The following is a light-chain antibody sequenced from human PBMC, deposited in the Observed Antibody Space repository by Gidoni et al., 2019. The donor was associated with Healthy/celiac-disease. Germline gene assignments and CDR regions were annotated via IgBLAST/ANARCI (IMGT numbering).Light chain of an antibody. CDR1: SGSIASNY. V-gene: IGLV6-57*04. J-gene: IGLJ2*01. CDR2: EDN. Sequence: NFILTHTHSVSEAPGKTVTISCTRSSGSIASNYVQWYQQRPGSAPTTVIYEDNQRPSGVPDRFSGSIDSSSNSASLTISGLKTEDEADYYCQSYDSSNHVVFGGGTKLTVL. CDR3: QSYDSSNHVV.